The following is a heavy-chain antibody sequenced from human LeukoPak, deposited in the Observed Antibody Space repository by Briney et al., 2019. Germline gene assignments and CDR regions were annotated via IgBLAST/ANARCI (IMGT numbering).Heavy chain of an antibody. V-gene: IGHV1-8*01. J-gene: IGHJ4*02. Sequence: ASVKVSCKAFGYTFTSYDINWVRQATGQGLEWMGWMNPNSGGTGYAQKFQGRITMTRNPSISTAYMELSSLRSEDTAVYYCARNVRDTGSFDYWGQGILVTVSS. CDR2: MNPNSGGT. CDR3: ARNVRDTGSFDY. CDR1: GYTFTSYD. D-gene: IGHD3-10*01.